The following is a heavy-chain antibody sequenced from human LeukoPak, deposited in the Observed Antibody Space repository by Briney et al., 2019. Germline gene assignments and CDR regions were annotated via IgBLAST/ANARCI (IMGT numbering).Heavy chain of an antibody. D-gene: IGHD1-26*01. CDR3: ARDSAELDY. Sequence: GGSLRLSCAAFGFTFSIYSMNWVRQAPGKGLEWVSSINSSSSYIHYTDSVKGRFTISRDNAKNSLYLQMSSLTAEDTALYYCARDSAELDYWGQGTLVTVSS. J-gene: IGHJ4*02. V-gene: IGHV3-21*01. CDR2: INSSSSYI. CDR1: GFTFSIYS.